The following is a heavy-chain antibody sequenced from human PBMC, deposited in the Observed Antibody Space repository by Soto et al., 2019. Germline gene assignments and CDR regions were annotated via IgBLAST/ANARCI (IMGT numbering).Heavy chain of an antibody. D-gene: IGHD6-6*01. J-gene: IGHJ4*02. CDR3: EKRPEGPGNY. CDR1: GFTFSSYA. Sequence: WGSLRLSCAASGFTFSSYAMTWVRQAPGKGLEWVSAISSSGGSTYYADSVKGRFTISRDNSKNTLYLQMNSLRAEDTAVYYCEKRPEGPGNYWGQGTLVTVSS. CDR2: ISSSGGST. V-gene: IGHV3-23*01.